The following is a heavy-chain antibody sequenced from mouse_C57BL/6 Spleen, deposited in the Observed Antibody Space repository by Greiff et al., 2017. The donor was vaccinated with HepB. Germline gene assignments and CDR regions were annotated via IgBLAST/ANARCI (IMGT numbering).Heavy chain of an antibody. V-gene: IGHV1-82*01. CDR3: ARTSSPYYYAMDY. D-gene: IGHD1-1*01. CDR2: IYPGDGDT. J-gene: IGHJ4*01. CDR1: GYAFSSSW. Sequence: VQLQQSGPELVKPGASVKISCKASGYAFSSSWVNWVKQRPGKGLEWIGRIYPGDGDTNYNGKFKGKATLTADKSSSTAYMQLSSLTSEDSAVYFCARTSSPYYYAMDYWGQGTSVTVSS.